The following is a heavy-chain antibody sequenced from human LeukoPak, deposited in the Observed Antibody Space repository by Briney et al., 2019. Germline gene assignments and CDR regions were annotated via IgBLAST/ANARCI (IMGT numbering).Heavy chain of an antibody. CDR2: IIQDGSET. V-gene: IGHV3-7*02. CDR1: GFSFSSYW. J-gene: IGHJ4*02. D-gene: IGHD3-22*01. Sequence: GGSLRLSCVASGFSFSSYWMSWVRQAPGKGLEWVANIIQDGSETYYVDSVKDRFPITRDNDKHSLFVQMNSQRAEEAAVYYCARGEYYYDGAYWGQGILVTVSS. CDR3: ARGEYYYDGAY.